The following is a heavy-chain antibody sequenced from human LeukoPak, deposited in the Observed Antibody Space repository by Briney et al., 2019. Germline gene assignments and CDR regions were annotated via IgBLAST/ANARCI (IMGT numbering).Heavy chain of an antibody. D-gene: IGHD1-26*01. CDR1: GVTFSGYS. CDR2: IWYDGSNK. J-gene: IGHJ3*02. V-gene: IGHV3-33*08. Sequence: GGSLRLSCAASGVTFSGYSMNWVSQAPGKGLEWVAVIWYDGSNKYYADSVKGRFTIPRDNSKNTLYLQMNSLRAEDTAVYYCARILRIVGAPDAFDIWGQGTMVTVSS. CDR3: ARILRIVGAPDAFDI.